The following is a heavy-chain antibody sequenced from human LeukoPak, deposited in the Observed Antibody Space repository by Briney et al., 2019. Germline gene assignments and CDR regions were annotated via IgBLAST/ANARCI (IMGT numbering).Heavy chain of an antibody. D-gene: IGHD3-16*01. CDR3: ARRGPFGDWFFDL. J-gene: IGHJ2*01. Sequence: PSQTLSLTCTVSGGSISGSFWNWIRQPPGKGLEWIAYIYYSGSPNYNPSLKSRVTLSLDTSKNQFSLKLSSVTAADTAVYYCARRGPFGDWFFDLWGRGTLVTVSS. CDR1: GGSISGSF. CDR2: IYYSGSP. V-gene: IGHV4-59*08.